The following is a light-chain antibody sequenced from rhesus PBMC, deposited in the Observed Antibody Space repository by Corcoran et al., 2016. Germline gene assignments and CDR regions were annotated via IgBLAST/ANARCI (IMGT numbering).Light chain of an antibody. CDR1: QGISSW. Sequence: DIQMTQSPSSLSASVGDRVTITCRASQGISSWLAWYQQKPGKAPKLLINKASNLQRGVPSRLSGSGSGTDFTLTINSLQPEDFATYYCQQCNSAPLTFGGGTKVEIK. CDR2: KAS. CDR3: QQCNSAPLT. V-gene: IGKV1-21*01. J-gene: IGKJ4*01.